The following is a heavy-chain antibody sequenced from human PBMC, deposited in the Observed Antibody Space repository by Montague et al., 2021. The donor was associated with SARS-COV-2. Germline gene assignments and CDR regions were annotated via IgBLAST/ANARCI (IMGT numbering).Heavy chain of an antibody. J-gene: IGHJ2*01. Sequence: SRRLSCAASGFPFSSYAMHWVRQAPGKGLEWVAVISYDGSSKYYADSVKGRFTISRDNSKNTLYLQMNSLRAEDTAVYYCARESDYDFWSGYSPYWYFDLWGRGTLVTVSS. CDR1: GFPFSSYA. CDR2: ISYDGSSK. D-gene: IGHD3-3*01. V-gene: IGHV3-30*14. CDR3: ARESDYDFWSGYSPYWYFDL.